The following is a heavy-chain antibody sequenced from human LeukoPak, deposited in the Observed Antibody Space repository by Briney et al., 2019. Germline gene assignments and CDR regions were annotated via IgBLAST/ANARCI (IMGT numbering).Heavy chain of an antibody. J-gene: IGHJ4*02. CDR3: ARGPLYQPLDY. Sequence: GGSLRLSCAASGFIFSTYWMSWVRQAPGKGLEWVANIKQDGSEKYYVDSVKGRFTISRDNAKNSLYLQMNSLRAEDTAVYYCARGPLYQPLDYWGQGTLVTVSS. CDR1: GFIFSTYW. V-gene: IGHV3-7*01. CDR2: IKQDGSEK. D-gene: IGHD2-2*01.